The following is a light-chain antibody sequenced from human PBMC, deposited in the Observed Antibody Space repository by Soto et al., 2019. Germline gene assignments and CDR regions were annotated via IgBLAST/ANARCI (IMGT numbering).Light chain of an antibody. Sequence: DIQMTQSPSSLSASVGDGVTITCRASQGISTYLVWYQQRQGRAPKLLIYAASSLLSGVPSRFSGSGSGTDFTLTISSLQPEDFATYYCQQSYRTPYTFGQGTKLETK. CDR1: QGISTY. CDR2: AAS. J-gene: IGKJ2*01. V-gene: IGKV1-39*01. CDR3: QQSYRTPYT.